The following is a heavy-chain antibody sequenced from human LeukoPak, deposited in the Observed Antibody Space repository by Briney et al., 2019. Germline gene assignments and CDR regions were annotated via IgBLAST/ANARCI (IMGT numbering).Heavy chain of an antibody. V-gene: IGHV1-2*02. CDR1: GHTFTGYY. D-gene: IGHD2-2*01. J-gene: IGHJ5*02. CDR3: ARGGFCSSTSCNNWFDP. Sequence: ASVKVSCKASGHTFTGYYMHWVRQAPGQGLEWMGWINPNSGGTNYAQKFQGRVTMTRDTSISTAYTELSRLRSDDTAVYYCARGGFCSSTSCNNWFDPWGQGTLVTVSS. CDR2: INPNSGGT.